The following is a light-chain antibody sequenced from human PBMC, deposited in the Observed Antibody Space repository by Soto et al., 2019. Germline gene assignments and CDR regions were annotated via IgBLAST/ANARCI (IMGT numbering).Light chain of an antibody. CDR1: QNIRSS. J-gene: IGKJ2*01. Sequence: EVGMTHSPASLSASPWEMVTLSCRASQNIRSSLAWYQQRPGQAPRLLIYDASTRATGIPPRFSGGGSGTEFTVTISSLQSEDFAIYYCQQYDIWPPYTFGQGTKVDIK. V-gene: IGKV3-15*01. CDR3: QQYDIWPPYT. CDR2: DAS.